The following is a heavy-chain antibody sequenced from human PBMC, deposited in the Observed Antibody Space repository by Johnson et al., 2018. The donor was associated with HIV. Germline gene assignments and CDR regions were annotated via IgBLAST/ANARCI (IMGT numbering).Heavy chain of an antibody. Sequence: QVQLVESGGGVVQPWGSLRLSCAASGFTFSSYGMHWVRQAPGKGLEWVAFIRYDGSNKYYADSVKGRFTISRDNSKNTLYLQMNSLRAEDTAVYYCAKDWSVLEWLSLHAFDIWGQVTVVTVSS. CDR1: GFTFSSYG. CDR3: AKDWSVLEWLSLHAFDI. V-gene: IGHV3-30*02. D-gene: IGHD3-3*01. J-gene: IGHJ3*02. CDR2: IRYDGSNK.